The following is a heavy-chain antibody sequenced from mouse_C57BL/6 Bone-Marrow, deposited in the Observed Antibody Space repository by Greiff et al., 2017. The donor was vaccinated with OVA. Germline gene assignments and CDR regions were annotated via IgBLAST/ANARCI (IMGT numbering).Heavy chain of an antibody. D-gene: IGHD1-1*01. V-gene: IGHV5-9-1*02. CDR1: GFTFSSYA. J-gene: IGHJ2*01. CDR3: TRDHYGSSYPFDY. CDR2: ISSGGDYI. Sequence: EVQLVESGEGLVKPGGSLKLSCAASGFTFSSYAMSWVRQTPEKRLEWVAYISSGGDYIYYADTVQGRFTISRDNARNTLYLQMSSLKSEDTAMYYCTRDHYGSSYPFDYWGQGTTLTVSS.